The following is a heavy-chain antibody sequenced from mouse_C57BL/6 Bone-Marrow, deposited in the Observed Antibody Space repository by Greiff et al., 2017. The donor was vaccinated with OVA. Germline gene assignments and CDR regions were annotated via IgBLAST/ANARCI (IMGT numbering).Heavy chain of an antibody. CDR3: ARERACYYAMDY. V-gene: IGHV1-72*01. J-gene: IGHJ4*01. CDR1: GYTFTSYW. Sequence: QVQLQQPGAELVKPGASVKLSCKASGYTFTSYWMHWVKQRPGRGLEWIGRFDPNSGGTKYNEKFKSKATLTVDKSSSTAYMQLSSLTSEDSAVYYGARERACYYAMDYWGQGTTVTVST. CDR2: FDPNSGGT.